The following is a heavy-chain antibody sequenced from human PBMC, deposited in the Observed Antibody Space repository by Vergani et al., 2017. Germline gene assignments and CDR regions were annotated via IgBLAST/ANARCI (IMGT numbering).Heavy chain of an antibody. CDR1: GFTFSSYA. Sequence: QVQLVESGGGAVQPGRSLRLSCAASGFTFSSYAMHWVRQAPGKGLEWVAVISYDGSNKYYADSVKGRFTISRDNSKNTLYLQMNSLRAEDTAVYYCARDQDINSSGYTRAFDIWGQGTMVTVSS. CDR3: ARDQDINSSGYTRAFDI. V-gene: IGHV3-30*01. CDR2: ISYDGSNK. J-gene: IGHJ3*02. D-gene: IGHD3-22*01.